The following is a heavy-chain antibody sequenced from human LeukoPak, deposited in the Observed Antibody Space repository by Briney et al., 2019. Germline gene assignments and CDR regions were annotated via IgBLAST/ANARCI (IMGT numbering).Heavy chain of an antibody. J-gene: IGHJ4*02. D-gene: IGHD6-19*01. Sequence: SETLSLTCAVYGGSFSGYYWRWIRQPPGKGLEWIGEINHSGSTNYNPSLKSRVTISVDTSKNQFSLKLSSVTAADTAVYYCARGRVRIAVAGSLDYWGQGTLVTVSS. CDR2: INHSGST. V-gene: IGHV4-34*01. CDR1: GGSFSGYY. CDR3: ARGRVRIAVAGSLDY.